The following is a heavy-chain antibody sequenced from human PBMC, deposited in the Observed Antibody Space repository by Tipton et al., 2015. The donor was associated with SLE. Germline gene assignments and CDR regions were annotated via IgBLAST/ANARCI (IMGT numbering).Heavy chain of an antibody. CDR1: GYSFTNHY. CDR3: ARAPQWDPPAFDI. D-gene: IGHD1-26*01. V-gene: IGHV1-46*01. CDR2: INPDGGST. Sequence: QSGAEVKKPGASVKVSCKASGYSFTNHYMHWVRQAPGQGLEWMGLINPDGGSTGYAQNFQGRVTMTRDTSTSTFYMDLSSLRSDDTAVYYCARAPQWDPPAFDIWGQGTMVTVSS. J-gene: IGHJ3*02.